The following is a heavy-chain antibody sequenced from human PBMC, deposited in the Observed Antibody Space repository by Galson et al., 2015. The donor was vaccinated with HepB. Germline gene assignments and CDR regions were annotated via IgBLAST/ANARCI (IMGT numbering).Heavy chain of an antibody. J-gene: IGHJ4*02. CDR2: INEDGSST. Sequence: SLRLSCAASGFTFSSHWMHWVRQAPGKGLVWVSRINEDGSSTSYADSVKGRFTISRDNSKNTLYLQMNSLRAEDTAVYYCARVDTAGDFDYWGQGTLVTVSS. D-gene: IGHD3-9*01. CDR3: ARVDTAGDFDY. V-gene: IGHV3-74*01. CDR1: GFTFSSHW.